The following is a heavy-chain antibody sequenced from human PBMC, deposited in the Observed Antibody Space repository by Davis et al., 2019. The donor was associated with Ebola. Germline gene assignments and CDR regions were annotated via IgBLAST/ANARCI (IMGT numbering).Heavy chain of an antibody. V-gene: IGHV3-7*03. J-gene: IGHJ6*02. CDR2: IKEDGSEK. Sequence: PGGSLRLSCAASGLTFRSYWMSWVRQAPGKGLEWAAKIKEDGSEKLEVDSVKGRFTISRDNAKDSLYLQMNSLRAEDTAVYYCARGSRNMDVWGQGTTVTVSS. CDR3: ARGSRNMDV. CDR1: GLTFRSYW.